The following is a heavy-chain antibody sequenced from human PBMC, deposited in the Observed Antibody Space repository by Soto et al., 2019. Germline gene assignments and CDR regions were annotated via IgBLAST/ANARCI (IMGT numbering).Heavy chain of an antibody. V-gene: IGHV4-34*01. CDR1: GGSFSGYY. CDR3: ARKFLEWLWNYYHYYGMDV. D-gene: IGHD3-3*01. J-gene: IGHJ6*02. Sequence: SETLSLTCAVYGGSFSGYYWSWIRQPAGKGLEWIGEINHSGSTNYNPSLKSRVTISVDTSKNQFSLKLSSVTAADTAVYYCARKFLEWLWNYYHYYGMDVWGQGTTVTVS. CDR2: INHSGST.